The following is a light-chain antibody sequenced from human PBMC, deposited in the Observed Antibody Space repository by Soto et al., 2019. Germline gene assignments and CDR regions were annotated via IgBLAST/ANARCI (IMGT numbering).Light chain of an antibody. CDR2: DAS. Sequence: EIVMTQSPATLSVSPGERGTLSCRASQSVNSNLAWYQQKPGQAPRLLIYDASTRATGIPARFSGSGSGTEFILTITSLQSEDSAVYYCQEYNTWPWTFGQGTKVDIK. V-gene: IGKV3D-15*01. CDR3: QEYNTWPWT. CDR1: QSVNSN. J-gene: IGKJ1*01.